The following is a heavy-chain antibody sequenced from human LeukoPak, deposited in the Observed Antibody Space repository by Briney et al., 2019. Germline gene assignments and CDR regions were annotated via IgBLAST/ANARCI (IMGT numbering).Heavy chain of an antibody. Sequence: ASVKVSCKASGYTFTGYYMHWVRQAPGQGLEWMGWINPNSGGTNYAQKFQGRVTMTRDTSISTAYMELSRLRSDDTAVYYCARFAGVGDYVWGSYRPDYDYWGQGTLVTVPS. D-gene: IGHD3-16*02. CDR1: GYTFTGYY. J-gene: IGHJ4*02. CDR2: INPNSGGT. V-gene: IGHV1-2*02. CDR3: ARFAGVGDYVWGSYRPDYDY.